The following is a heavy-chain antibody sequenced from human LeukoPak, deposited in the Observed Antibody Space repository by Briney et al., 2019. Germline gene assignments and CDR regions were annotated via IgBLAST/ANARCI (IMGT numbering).Heavy chain of an antibody. CDR2: INPYGTEK. CDR1: GLTFTDFW. Sequence: GGSLRLSCAASGLTFTDFWMNWVRLAPGRGLEWLASINPYGTEKYYVDSVKGRFAISRDNAKNEVYLEMNSLRAEDTGVYYCSGRDSRRSPRAYWGQGALVSVSS. CDR3: SGRDSRRSPRAY. D-gene: IGHD4-11*01. V-gene: IGHV3-7*01. J-gene: IGHJ4*02.